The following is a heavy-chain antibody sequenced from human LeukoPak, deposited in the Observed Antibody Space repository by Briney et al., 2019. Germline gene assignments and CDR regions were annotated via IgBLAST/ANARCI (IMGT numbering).Heavy chain of an antibody. CDR2: ISGSGGST. D-gene: IGHD5-18*01. Sequence: GGSLRLSCAASGFTFSSYAMSWVRQAPGKGLEWVSAISGSGGSTYYADSVKGRFTISRDNSKNTLYLQMNSLRAEDTAVYYCAKDSGSYGYGPTDYWGQGTLVTASS. CDR1: GFTFSSYA. J-gene: IGHJ4*02. CDR3: AKDSGSYGYGPTDY. V-gene: IGHV3-23*01.